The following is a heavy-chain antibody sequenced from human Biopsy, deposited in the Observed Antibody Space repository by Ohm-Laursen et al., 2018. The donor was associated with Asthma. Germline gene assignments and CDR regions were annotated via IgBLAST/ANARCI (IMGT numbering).Heavy chain of an antibody. D-gene: IGHD6-19*01. CDR2: IMTVFGTT. J-gene: IGHJ6*02. Sequence: ASVKVSCKAPGGTLSNFAISWVRQAPGQGLEWLGGIMTVFGTTNYAQKFQGRATITADESTSTAYMEVTSLRSEDTAIYYCARCQVGYSSGWSLLLKKIYYSGMDVWGQGTAVTVSS. V-gene: IGHV1-69*13. CDR3: ARCQVGYSSGWSLLLKKIYYSGMDV. CDR1: GGTLSNFA.